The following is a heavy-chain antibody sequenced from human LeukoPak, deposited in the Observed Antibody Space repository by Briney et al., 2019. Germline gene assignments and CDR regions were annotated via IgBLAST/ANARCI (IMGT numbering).Heavy chain of an antibody. D-gene: IGHD5-24*01. J-gene: IGHJ4*02. CDR2: IYTSGIT. V-gene: IGHV4-61*02. Sequence: PSETLSLTCTVSGDSISSGNYYWNWIRQPAGKGLERIGRIYTSGITNYNPSLKSRVTISVDTSKNQFSLRLSSVTAADTAVYYCAAEDGYNRGDWGQGTLVTVSS. CDR3: AAEDGYNRGD. CDR1: GDSISSGNYY.